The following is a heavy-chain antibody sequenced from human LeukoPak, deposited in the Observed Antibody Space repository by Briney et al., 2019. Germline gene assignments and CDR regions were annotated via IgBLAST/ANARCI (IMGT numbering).Heavy chain of an antibody. D-gene: IGHD2-21*02. V-gene: IGHV3-7*01. CDR2: IKQDGSVK. Sequence: PGGSLRLSCAASGFTFSNYWMSWVRQAPGRGLEWVANIKQDGSVKYYVDSVKGRFTISRDNAKNSLYLQMNSLRAEDTAVYYCARDPSSGGAYCGGDCYSMTYWGQGTLVTVSS. CDR3: ARDPSSGGAYCGGDCYSMTY. J-gene: IGHJ4*02. CDR1: GFTFSNYW.